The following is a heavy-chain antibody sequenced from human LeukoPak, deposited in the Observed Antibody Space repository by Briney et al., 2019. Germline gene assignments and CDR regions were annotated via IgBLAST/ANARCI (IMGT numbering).Heavy chain of an antibody. CDR1: AGSLSTYY. Sequence: SSETLSLTCSVSAGSLSTYYWTWIRRPPGKGLEWIGYIYSSGSANYNPSLKSRVNISIDTSENQCCLKLSSVTAADTAVYYCARRSWGSDFDYWGQGALVTVSS. CDR2: IYSSGSA. CDR3: ARRSWGSDFDY. D-gene: IGHD3-16*01. V-gene: IGHV4-59*01. J-gene: IGHJ4*02.